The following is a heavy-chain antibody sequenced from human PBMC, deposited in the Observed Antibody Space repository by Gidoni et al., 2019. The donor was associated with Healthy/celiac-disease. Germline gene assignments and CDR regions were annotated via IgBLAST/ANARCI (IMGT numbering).Heavy chain of an antibody. J-gene: IGHJ4*02. CDR2: IKQDGSEK. D-gene: IGHD2-8*01. V-gene: IGHV3-7*01. CDR1: GFTFSSYW. CDR3: ARDQWTGRVFDY. Sequence: EVQLVESGGGLVQPGGSLRLSCAASGFTFSSYWMRWVLQAPGKGMEWVANIKQDGSEKYYVDSVKGRFTISRDNAKNSLYLQMNSLRAEDTAVYYCARDQWTGRVFDYWGQGTLVTVSS.